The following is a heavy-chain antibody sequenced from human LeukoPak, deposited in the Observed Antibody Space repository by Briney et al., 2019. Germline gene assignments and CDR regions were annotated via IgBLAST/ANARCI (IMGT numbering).Heavy chain of an antibody. CDR2: IYSGGST. CDR1: GFTVSSNY. CDR3: ARDCSSTSCWDY. J-gene: IGHJ4*02. D-gene: IGHD2-2*01. V-gene: IGHV3-66*01. Sequence: GGSLRLSCAASGFTVSSNYMSWVRQAPGKGLEWVSVIYSGGSTYYADSVEGRFTISRDNSKNTLYLQMNSLRAEDTAVYYCARDCSSTSCWDYWGQGTLVTVSS.